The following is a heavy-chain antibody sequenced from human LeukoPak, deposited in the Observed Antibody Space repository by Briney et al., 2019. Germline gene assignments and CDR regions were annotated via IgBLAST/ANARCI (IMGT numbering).Heavy chain of an antibody. CDR1: GGSINGYY. D-gene: IGHD6-13*01. CDR3: VRHLSAGRPAFDI. Sequence: SETLSLTCTVSGGSINGYYWSWIRQPPGKGLEWIGYIYYSGSTNYNPSLESRVTISVDTSNNKFSLKLTSLTAADTAVYYCVRHLSAGRPAFDIWGQGTMVTVSS. J-gene: IGHJ3*02. V-gene: IGHV4-59*08. CDR2: IYYSGST.